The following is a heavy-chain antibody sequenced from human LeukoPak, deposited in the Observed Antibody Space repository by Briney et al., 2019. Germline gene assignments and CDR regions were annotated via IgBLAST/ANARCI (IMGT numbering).Heavy chain of an antibody. J-gene: IGHJ3*02. CDR1: GGSISSYY. Sequence: SETLSLTCTVSGGSISSYYWSWIRQPPGKGLEWIGYIYYSGSTNYDPSLKSRVTISVDTSKNQFSLKLSSVTAADTAVYYCARQRPDAAFDIWGQGTMVTVSS. V-gene: IGHV4-59*08. CDR3: ARQRPDAAFDI. CDR2: IYYSGST.